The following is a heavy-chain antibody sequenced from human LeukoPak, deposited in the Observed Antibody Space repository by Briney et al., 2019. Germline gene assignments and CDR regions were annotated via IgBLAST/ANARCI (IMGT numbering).Heavy chain of an antibody. V-gene: IGHV3-30*04. CDR2: ISNDENNK. CDR1: GVTFSAYN. Sequence: GRSLTLSCEVSGVTFSAYNLHWVRQAPGPGMGWEAVISNDENNKYDADSVKGRFTVSRDNSKNPLYLQMNTLGAEDTAVYYCARGLVGVSGAFDIWGQGTLVTVSS. D-gene: IGHD1-26*01. J-gene: IGHJ3*02. CDR3: ARGLVGVSGAFDI.